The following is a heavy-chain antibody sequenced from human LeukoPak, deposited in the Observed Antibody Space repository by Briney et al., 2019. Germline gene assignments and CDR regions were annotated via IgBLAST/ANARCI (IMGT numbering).Heavy chain of an antibody. CDR1: GFTFSNAW. V-gene: IGHV3-15*01. J-gene: IGHJ4*02. Sequence: GGSLRPSCAASGFTFSNAWMSWVRQAPGKGLEWVGRIKSKTDGGTTDYAAPVKGRFTISRDDSKNTLYLQMNSLKTEDTAVYYCTTDPLPRNYLPDYWGQGTLVTVSS. D-gene: IGHD1-7*01. CDR2: IKSKTDGGTT. CDR3: TTDPLPRNYLPDY.